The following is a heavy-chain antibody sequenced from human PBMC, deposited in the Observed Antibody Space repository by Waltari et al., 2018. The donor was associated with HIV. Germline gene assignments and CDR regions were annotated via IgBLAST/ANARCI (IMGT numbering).Heavy chain of an antibody. J-gene: IGHJ5*01. CDR3: ARRSVLYSDSNDYYYDWFDP. CDR1: NGSIISSRNA. Sequence: QLQLQESGPGLVRPSETLSLTCTVSNGSIISSRNAWAWLRQPPGKGLEWIGSSHYSGAIYYNPSLRDRITLTIDASKNQFSLKVYSVTAADTAIYYCARRSVLYSDSNDYYYDWFDPWGQGTLVTVSS. CDR2: SHYSGAI. D-gene: IGHD3-22*01. V-gene: IGHV4-39*01.